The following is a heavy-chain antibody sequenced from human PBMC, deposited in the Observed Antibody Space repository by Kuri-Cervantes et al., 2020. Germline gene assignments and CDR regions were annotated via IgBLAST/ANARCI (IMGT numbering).Heavy chain of an antibody. CDR2: IRYDGSKK. CDR1: GFSFSTYG. CDR3: AKGRGIVVFTERLLED. D-gene: IGHD3-22*01. Sequence: GESLKISCAASGFSFSTYGMHWVRQAPGKGLEWVAFIRYDGSKKQYADSVKGRMAIARDNSKNTLYLEMSSLRAEDTAVYYCAKGRGIVVFTERLLEDWGQGTRVTVSS. V-gene: IGHV3-30*02. J-gene: IGHJ4*02.